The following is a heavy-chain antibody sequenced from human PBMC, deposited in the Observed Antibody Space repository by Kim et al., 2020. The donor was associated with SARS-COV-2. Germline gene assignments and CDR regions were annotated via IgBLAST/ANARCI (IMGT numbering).Heavy chain of an antibody. J-gene: IGHJ6*02. V-gene: IGHV1-69*13. Sequence: SVKVSCKASGGTFSSYAISWVRQAPGQGLEWMGGIIPIFGTANYAQKFQGRVTIPADESTSTAYMELSSLRSEETAVYYCARVRGTVGNFYYYYGMDVWGQGTTVTVSS. CDR1: GGTFSSYA. CDR2: IIPIFGTA. D-gene: IGHD3-16*01. CDR3: ARVRGTVGNFYYYYGMDV.